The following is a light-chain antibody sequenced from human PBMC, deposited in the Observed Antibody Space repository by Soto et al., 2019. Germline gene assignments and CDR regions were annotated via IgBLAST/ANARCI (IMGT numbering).Light chain of an antibody. CDR3: QQYGSSPLS. V-gene: IGKV3-20*01. J-gene: IGKJ4*01. CDR1: QSVSSSH. Sequence: ESVLTQSPGTLSWSPGERVTLSCRASQSVSSSHLAWYQQKPGQAPRLRNYGASNRATGVPDRFSGRGSGTELTLSLRRLVPEDVAAYHCQQYGSSPLSFGGGPGVGIQ. CDR2: GAS.